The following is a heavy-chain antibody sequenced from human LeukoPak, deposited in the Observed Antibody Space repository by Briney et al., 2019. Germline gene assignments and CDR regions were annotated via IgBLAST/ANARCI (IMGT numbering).Heavy chain of an antibody. CDR1: GFTFSSYA. CDR2: ISGSGGTT. CDR3: AKDRWSGSRASPFDY. D-gene: IGHD4-23*01. V-gene: IGHV3-23*01. J-gene: IGHJ4*02. Sequence: GGSLRLSCAASGFTFSSYAMSWVRQAPGKGLEWVSAISGSGGTTYYADSVKGRFTISRDNSKNTLYLQMNSLRAEDTAVYYCAKDRWSGSRASPFDYWGQGTLVTVSS.